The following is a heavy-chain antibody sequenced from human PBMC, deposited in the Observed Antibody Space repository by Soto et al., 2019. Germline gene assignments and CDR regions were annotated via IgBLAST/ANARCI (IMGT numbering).Heavy chain of an antibody. CDR2: INQDGSEK. J-gene: IGHJ6*02. CDR3: ARDGSASWYSYDYHGMDV. CDR1: GFTFRTYW. V-gene: IGHV3-7*05. D-gene: IGHD5-18*01. Sequence: EVQLVESGGGLVQPGGSLRLSCGASGFTFRTYWLSWVRQVPGKGLEWVANINQDGSEKNYVDSVKGRFTIPRDNAKNSLYLQMSSLRAEDTALYYWARDGSASWYSYDYHGMDVWGQGTRVTVSS.